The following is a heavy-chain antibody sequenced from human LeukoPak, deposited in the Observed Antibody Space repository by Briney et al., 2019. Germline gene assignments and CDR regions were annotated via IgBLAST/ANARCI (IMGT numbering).Heavy chain of an antibody. CDR2: IYYSGST. J-gene: IGHJ5*02. CDR1: GGSISSHC. Sequence: SETLSLTCTVSGGSISSHCWSWIRQPPGKGLEWIGYIYYSGSTNYNPSLKSRVTISVDTSKNQFSLKLSSVTAADTAVYYCARGSYDILTGYPLNWFDPWGQGTLVTVSS. V-gene: IGHV4-59*11. CDR3: ARGSYDILTGYPLNWFDP. D-gene: IGHD3-9*01.